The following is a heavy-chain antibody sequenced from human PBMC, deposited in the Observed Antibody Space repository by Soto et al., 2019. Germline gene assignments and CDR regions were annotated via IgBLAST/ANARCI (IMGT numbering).Heavy chain of an antibody. CDR3: TRLVRQPYYEFDC. J-gene: IGHJ4*02. D-gene: IGHD3-3*01. CDR2: SRNKANSYTT. Sequence: EVQVVESGGGLVQPGGSLRLSCVASGFTFSDHYMDWVRQAPGKGLEWVGRSRNKANSYTTEYAASVEGRFTVSRDDSHNPLYLQMDSLKTEEPAVDYCTRLVRQPYYEFDCWGQGTLVIVSS. V-gene: IGHV3-72*01. CDR1: GFTFSDHY.